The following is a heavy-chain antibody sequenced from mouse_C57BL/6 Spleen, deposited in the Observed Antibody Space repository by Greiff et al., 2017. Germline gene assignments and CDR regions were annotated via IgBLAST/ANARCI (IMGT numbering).Heavy chain of an antibody. V-gene: IGHV1-26*01. CDR3: ARFYHPRDAMDY. Sequence: EVQLQQSGPELVKPGASVKISCKASGYTFTDYYMNWVKQSHGKSLEWIGDINPNNGGTSYKQKFKGKATLTVDKSSSTAYMELRSLTSEDSAVYYWARFYHPRDAMDYWGQGTSVTVSS. CDR2: INPNNGGT. CDR1: GYTFTDYY. J-gene: IGHJ4*01.